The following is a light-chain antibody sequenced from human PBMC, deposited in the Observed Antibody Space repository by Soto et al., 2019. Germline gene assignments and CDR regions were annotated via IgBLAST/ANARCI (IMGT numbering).Light chain of an antibody. J-gene: IGKJ2*01. CDR1: QSVTKN. Sequence: EVVMTQSPATLSLSPGERATLSCRASQSVTKNLAWYQQRPGQAPRLLIYGASTRATGVPARFSGSGSGTEFSLTISSLQSEDVAVYYCQQYNNWPPSYTFGQGTKLEIK. CDR2: GAS. V-gene: IGKV3-15*01. CDR3: QQYNNWPPSYT.